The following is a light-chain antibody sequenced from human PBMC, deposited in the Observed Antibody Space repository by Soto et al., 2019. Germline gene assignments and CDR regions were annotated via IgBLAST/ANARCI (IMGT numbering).Light chain of an antibody. J-gene: IGKJ1*01. CDR1: QRINTW. Sequence: DIQMTQSPSTLSASVGDRVTITCRASQRINTWLAWYQQKPGKAPQLLIHDASYFESGVPSRFSGGGSGTEFTLTIRSLQPDDFATYYCQQYHTYSWTYGQGTKVDIK. CDR2: DAS. V-gene: IGKV1-5*01. CDR3: QQYHTYSWT.